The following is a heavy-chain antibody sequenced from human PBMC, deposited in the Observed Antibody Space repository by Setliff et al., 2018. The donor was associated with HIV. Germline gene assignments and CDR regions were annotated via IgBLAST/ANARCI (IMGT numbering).Heavy chain of an antibody. CDR1: GYTFTVNH. CDR3: ARDAGAPGRGNPLDY. CDR2: ISPDSGDT. D-gene: IGHD3-10*01. J-gene: IGHJ4*02. Sequence: ALVKVSCKTSGYTFTVNHLHWVRQAPGQGVEWVGKISPDSGDTFYAQKFQGRVTLTRDTSITTAYIELSTLRDDNTAVYYCARDAGAPGRGNPLDYWGQGTLVTVSS. V-gene: IGHV1-2*02.